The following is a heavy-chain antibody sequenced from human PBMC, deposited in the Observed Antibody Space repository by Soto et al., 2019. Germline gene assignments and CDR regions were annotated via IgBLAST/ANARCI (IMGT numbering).Heavy chain of an antibody. CDR3: AKELSSPYYDFWSGSSIDAFDI. V-gene: IGHV3-23*01. CDR2: ISGSGGST. Sequence: SLRLSCAASGFTFSSYAMSWVRQAPGKGLEWVSAISGSGGSTYYADSVKGRLTISRDNSKNTLYLQMNSLRAEDTAVYYCAKELSSPYYDFWSGSSIDAFDIWGQGTMVTVSS. J-gene: IGHJ3*02. CDR1: GFTFSSYA. D-gene: IGHD3-3*01.